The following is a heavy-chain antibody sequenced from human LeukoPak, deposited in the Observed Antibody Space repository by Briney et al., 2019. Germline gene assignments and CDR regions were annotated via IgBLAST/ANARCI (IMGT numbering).Heavy chain of an antibody. V-gene: IGHV4-61*02. D-gene: IGHD3-10*01. CDR3: ARQRALWFGELFRYYYYMDV. CDR2: IYTSGST. J-gene: IGHJ6*03. Sequence: SETLSLTCTVSGGSISSNSYYWSWIRQPAGKGLEWIGRIYTSGSTDYNPSLKSRVTISKDTSKNEFSLKLSSVTAADTAVYYCARQRALWFGELFRYYYYMDVWGKGTTVTISS. CDR1: GGSISSNSYY.